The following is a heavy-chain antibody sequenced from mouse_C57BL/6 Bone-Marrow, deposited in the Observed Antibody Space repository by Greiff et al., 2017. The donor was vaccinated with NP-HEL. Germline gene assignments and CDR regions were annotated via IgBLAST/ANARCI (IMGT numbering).Heavy chain of an antibody. J-gene: IGHJ2*01. CDR1: GYTFTSYT. D-gene: IGHD2-2*01. Sequence: VQLQQSGAELARPGASVKMSCKASGYTFTSYTMHWVKQRPGQGLEWIGYINPSRGYTKYNQKIKDKATLTADKSSSTAYMQLSSLTSEDSAVYYCAWLRRFDYWGQGTTLTVSS. CDR3: AWLRRFDY. CDR2: INPSRGYT. V-gene: IGHV1-4*01.